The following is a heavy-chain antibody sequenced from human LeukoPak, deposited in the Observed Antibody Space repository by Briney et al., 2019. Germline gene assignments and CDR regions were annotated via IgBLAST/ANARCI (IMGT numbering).Heavy chain of an antibody. Sequence: SVKVSCKASGGTFSSYAISWVRQAPGRGLEWMGGIIPIFGTANYAQKFQDRVTITADESTSTAYMELSSLRSEDTAIYYCASRLYCSNTRCRNFPFAYWGQGTLVTVSS. V-gene: IGHV1-69*13. CDR2: IIPIFGTA. D-gene: IGHD2-2*01. CDR3: ASRLYCSNTRCRNFPFAY. J-gene: IGHJ4*02. CDR1: GGTFSSYA.